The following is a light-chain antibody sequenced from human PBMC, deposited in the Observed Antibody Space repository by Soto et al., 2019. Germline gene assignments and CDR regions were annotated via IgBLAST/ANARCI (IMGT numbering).Light chain of an antibody. J-gene: IGLJ2*01. CDR3: ASYTSSTSLA. V-gene: IGLV2-14*01. CDR1: TNDVGGYNF. Sequence: QSVLTQPASVSGSPGQSITVSCTGTTNDVGGYNFVAWYQQHPGKAPKLIIYEVSFRPSGVSNRFSGSKSGNTASLTISGLQAEDEADYYCASYTSSTSLAFGGGTQLTVL. CDR2: EVS.